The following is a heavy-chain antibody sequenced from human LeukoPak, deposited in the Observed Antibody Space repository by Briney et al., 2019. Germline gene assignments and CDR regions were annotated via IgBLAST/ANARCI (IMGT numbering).Heavy chain of an antibody. CDR1: GFTVSSNS. D-gene: IGHD3-22*01. CDR3: ARDLGQYYDTSDNWLDP. Sequence: GGSLRLSCTVSGFTVSSNSMSWVRQAPGKGLEWVSKIVTSSTIHYADSVRGRFTISRDNAKNTLNLQMNSLRAEDTAVYYCARDLGQYYDTSDNWLDPWGQGTLVTVSS. V-gene: IGHV3-69-1*01. CDR2: IVTSSTI. J-gene: IGHJ5*02.